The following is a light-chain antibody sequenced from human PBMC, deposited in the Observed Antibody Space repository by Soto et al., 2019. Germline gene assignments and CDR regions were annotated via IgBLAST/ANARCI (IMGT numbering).Light chain of an antibody. CDR2: SAS. CDR3: QQYDYWWT. Sequence: VVMTQSTATLSVSPGERVTLSCRASQSVNTNVAWYHQRPGQTPRLLMYSASARTTGVPARFSGSGSGTEFTLTISSLQSEDVGVYYCQQYDYWWTFGQGTKVDI. CDR1: QSVNTN. J-gene: IGKJ1*01. V-gene: IGKV3-15*01.